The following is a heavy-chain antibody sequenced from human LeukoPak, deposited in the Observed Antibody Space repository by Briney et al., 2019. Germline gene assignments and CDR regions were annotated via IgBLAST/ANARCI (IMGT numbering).Heavy chain of an antibody. D-gene: IGHD6-25*01. Sequence: PSETLSLTCAVYGGSFSGYYWSWIRQPPGKGLEWIGEINHSGSTNYNPSLKSRVTISVDTSKNQFSLKLSSVTAADTAVYYCARGFGAADAVYFDYWGQGTLVTVSS. CDR1: GGSFSGYY. J-gene: IGHJ4*02. CDR3: ARGFGAADAVYFDY. CDR2: INHSGST. V-gene: IGHV4-34*01.